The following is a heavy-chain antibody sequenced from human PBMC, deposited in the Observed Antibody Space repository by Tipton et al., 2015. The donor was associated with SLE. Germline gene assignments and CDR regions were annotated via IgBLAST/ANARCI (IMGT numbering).Heavy chain of an antibody. CDR2: MYTGGTT. J-gene: IGHJ5*01. D-gene: IGHD5-12*01. V-gene: IGHV3-53*05. CDR3: ARDRSGYDYNWFDS. Sequence: SLRLSCAASGFTVTTFYMSWVRQAPGKGLEWVSVMYTGGTTYYADSVKGRFTIPRDYSKNTLFLQMNSLRPEDTAIYYCARDRSGYDYNWFDSWGQGTLVTVSS. CDR1: GFTVTTFY.